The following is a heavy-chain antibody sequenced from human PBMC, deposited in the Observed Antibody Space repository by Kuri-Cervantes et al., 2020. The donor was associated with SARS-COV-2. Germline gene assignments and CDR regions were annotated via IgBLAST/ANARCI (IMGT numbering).Heavy chain of an antibody. V-gene: IGHV1-69*06. Sequence: SVKISCKASGGTFSSYAISWVRQAPGQGLEWMGGIIPIFGTANYAQKFQGRVTMTEDTSTDTAYMELSSLRSEDTAVYYCATLACQPCHYYYYMDVWGKGTTVTVSS. J-gene: IGHJ6*03. CDR1: GGTFSSYA. CDR3: ATLACQPCHYYYYMDV. CDR2: IIPIFGTA.